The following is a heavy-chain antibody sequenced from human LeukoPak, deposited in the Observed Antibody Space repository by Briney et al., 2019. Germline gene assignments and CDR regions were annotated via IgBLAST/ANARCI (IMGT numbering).Heavy chain of an antibody. CDR1: GGSISSSSYY. CDR3: ARVSGWDYYDSSGYYPLRPYYYYYYMDV. V-gene: IGHV4-39*07. D-gene: IGHD3-22*01. Sequence: SETLSLTCTVSGGSISSSSYYWGWIRRPPGKGLEWIGSIYYSGSTYYNLSLKSGVTISLDTSKNQFSLKLSSVTAADTAVYYCARVSGWDYYDSSGYYPLRPYYYYYYMDVWGKGTTVTVSS. J-gene: IGHJ6*03. CDR2: IYYSGST.